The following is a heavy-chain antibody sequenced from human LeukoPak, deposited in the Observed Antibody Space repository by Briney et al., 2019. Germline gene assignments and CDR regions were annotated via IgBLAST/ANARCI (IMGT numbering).Heavy chain of an antibody. CDR1: GGSISSYY. D-gene: IGHD2-2*01. CDR2: IYTSGST. CDR3: ARAIPRAYCSSTSCYPA. V-gene: IGHV4-4*07. Sequence: SETLSLTCTVSGGSISSYYWSWIRQPAGKGLEWIGRIYTSGSTNYNPSLKSRVTMSVDTSKNQFSLKLSSVTAADTAVYYCARAIPRAYCSSTSCYPAWGQGTLVTVSS. J-gene: IGHJ5*02.